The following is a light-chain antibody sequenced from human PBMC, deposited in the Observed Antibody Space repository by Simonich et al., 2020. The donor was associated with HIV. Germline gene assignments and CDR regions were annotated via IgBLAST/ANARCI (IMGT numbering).Light chain of an antibody. CDR1: QSILYSSNNKNY. CDR2: WAS. CDR3: QQYYITSIT. J-gene: IGKJ5*01. V-gene: IGKV4-1*01. Sequence: DFVMTQSPDSLPVSLGERATINCKSSQSILYSSNNKNYIAWYQQKPGQPPKLLIYWASPRESGVPDRFSGSGSGTDFTLTINSLQAEDVAVYYCQQYYITSITFGQGRRLEIK.